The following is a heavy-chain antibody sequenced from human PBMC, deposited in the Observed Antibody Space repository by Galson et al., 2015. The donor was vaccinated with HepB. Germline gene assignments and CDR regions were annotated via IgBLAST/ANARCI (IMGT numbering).Heavy chain of an antibody. CDR2: ISWDGGST. J-gene: IGHJ4*02. V-gene: IGHV3-43D*03. CDR3: AKGDSVDYGSGSYQPIDY. D-gene: IGHD3-10*01. Sequence: SLRLSCAASGFTFDDYAMHWVRQAPGKGLEWVSLISWDGGSTYYADSVKGRFTISRDNSKNSLYLQMNSLRAEDTALYYCAKGDSVDYGSGSYQPIDYWGQGTLVTVSS. CDR1: GFTFDDYA.